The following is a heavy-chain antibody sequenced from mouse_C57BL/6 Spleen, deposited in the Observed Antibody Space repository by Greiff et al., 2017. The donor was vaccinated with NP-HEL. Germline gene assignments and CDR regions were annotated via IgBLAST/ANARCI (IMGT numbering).Heavy chain of an antibody. V-gene: IGHV1-42*01. CDR1: GYSFTGYY. CDR3: ARLGSIGGY. Sequence: VQLKESGPELVKPGASVKISCKASGYSFTGYYMNWVKQSPEKSLEWIGEINPSTGGTTYNQKFKAKATLTVDKSSSTAYMQLKSLTSEDSAVYYCARLGSIGGYWGQGTLVTVSA. CDR2: INPSTGGT. D-gene: IGHD2-14*01. J-gene: IGHJ3*01.